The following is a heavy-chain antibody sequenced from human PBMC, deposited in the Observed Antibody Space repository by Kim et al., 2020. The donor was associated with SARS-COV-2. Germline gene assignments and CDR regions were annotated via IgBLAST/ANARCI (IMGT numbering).Heavy chain of an antibody. Sequence: GGSLRLSCAASGFTFSSYDMHWVRQATGKGLEWVSAIGTAGDTYYPGSVKGRFTISRENAKNSLYLQMNSLRAGDTAVYYCARGGSGWYEGWFDPWGQGTLVTVSS. D-gene: IGHD6-19*01. J-gene: IGHJ5*02. CDR2: IGTAGDT. CDR3: ARGGSGWYEGWFDP. V-gene: IGHV3-13*04. CDR1: GFTFSSYD.